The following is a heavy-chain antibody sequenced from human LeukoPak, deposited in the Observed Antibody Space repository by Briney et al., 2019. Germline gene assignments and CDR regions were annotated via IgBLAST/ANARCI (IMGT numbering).Heavy chain of an antibody. Sequence: GGSLRLSCAASGFTFSSYAMHWVRQAPGKGLEWVAVISYDGSNKYYADSVKGRFTISRDNSKNTLYLQMNSLRAEDTAVYYCAREYDSSGYYLKVYYYYYMDVWGKGTTVTVSS. CDR3: AREYDSSGYYLKVYYYYYMDV. D-gene: IGHD3-22*01. CDR2: ISYDGSNK. J-gene: IGHJ6*03. CDR1: GFTFSSYA. V-gene: IGHV3-30*04.